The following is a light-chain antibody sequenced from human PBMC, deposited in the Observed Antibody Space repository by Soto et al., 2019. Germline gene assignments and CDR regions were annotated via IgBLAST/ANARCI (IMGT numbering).Light chain of an antibody. CDR3: AAWDDSLSGHVV. Sequence: QSVLTQPPSASGTPGQRVTISCSGSSSNMGSNYVYWYQQLPGTAPKLLIYSSDQRPSGVPVRFSGSKSGTSASLAISGLRSEDEADYYCAAWDDSLSGHVVFGGGTKVTVL. CDR1: SSNMGSNY. J-gene: IGLJ2*01. V-gene: IGLV1-47*02. CDR2: SSD.